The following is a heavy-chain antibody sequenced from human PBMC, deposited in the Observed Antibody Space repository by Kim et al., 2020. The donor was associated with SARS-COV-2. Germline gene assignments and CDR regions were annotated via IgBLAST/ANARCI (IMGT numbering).Heavy chain of an antibody. D-gene: IGHD3-22*01. CDR3: ARDYYYYDTSGYREFFDY. Sequence: SETLSLTCTVSNGSISGGRYYWSWIRQSAGKGLEWIGRIYTRGATNYNPSLKSRVTISLDTSKSQFSLKLTSVTAADTAVYYCARDYYYYDTSGYREFFDYWGQGALVTVSS. CDR2: IYTRGAT. J-gene: IGHJ4*02. CDR1: NGSISGGRYY. V-gene: IGHV4-61*02.